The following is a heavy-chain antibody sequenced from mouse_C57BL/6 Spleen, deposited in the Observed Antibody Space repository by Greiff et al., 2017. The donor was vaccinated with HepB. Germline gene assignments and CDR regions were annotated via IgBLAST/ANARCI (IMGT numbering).Heavy chain of an antibody. Sequence: EVKLMESGGGLVKPGGSLKLSCAASGFTFSDYGMHWVRQAPEEGLEWVAYISSGSSTIYYADTVKGRFTISRDNAKNTLFLQMTSLRSEDTAMYYCARGSNWDRFAYWGQGTLVTVSA. J-gene: IGHJ3*01. V-gene: IGHV5-17*01. D-gene: IGHD4-1*02. CDR2: ISSGSSTI. CDR3: ARGSNWDRFAY. CDR1: GFTFSDYG.